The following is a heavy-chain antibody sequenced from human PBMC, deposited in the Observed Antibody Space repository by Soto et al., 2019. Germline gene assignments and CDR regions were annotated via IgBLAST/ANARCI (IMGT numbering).Heavy chain of an antibody. CDR3: ARESGGATATLDYYYFYMDV. V-gene: IGHV1-2*04. CDR2: INPNGGVT. D-gene: IGHD5-12*01. CDR1: GDTFNDYY. J-gene: IGHJ6*03. Sequence: QVQLVQSGAEVKKPGASVTVSCRSSGDTFNDYYIHWVRQAPGQGLEWMGWINPNGGVTKYAQKFQGWVTMTRDTSIRTVYMQLSRLRSVDTAVYYCARESGGATATLDYYYFYMDVWGTGTTVTVSS.